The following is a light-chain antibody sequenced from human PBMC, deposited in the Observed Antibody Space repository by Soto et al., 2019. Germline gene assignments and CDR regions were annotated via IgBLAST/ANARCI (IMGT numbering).Light chain of an antibody. V-gene: IGKV1-27*01. CDR3: QNYNSAPFT. CDR1: QGISNY. J-gene: IGKJ4*01. CDR2: AAS. Sequence: DIPMTQSPSSLSASVGDRVTITCRASQGISNYLAWYQQKPGKVPKLLIYAASTLQSGVPSRFSGSGSGTDFTRTISSLQPEDVATYYCQNYNSAPFTFGGGTKVEIK.